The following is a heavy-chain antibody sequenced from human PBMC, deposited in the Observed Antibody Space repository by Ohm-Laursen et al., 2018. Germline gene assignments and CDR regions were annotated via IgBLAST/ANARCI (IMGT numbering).Heavy chain of an antibody. Sequence: GSLRLSCSASGFNFSTYVLTWVRQAPGKGLEWVSYISSSSRTIYYADSVKGRFTISRDNAKNSLYLQMKSLRAEDTAVYYCAREYSSSSGRAFDIWGQGTMVTVSS. D-gene: IGHD6-6*01. V-gene: IGHV3-48*01. CDR1: GFNFSTYV. J-gene: IGHJ3*02. CDR2: ISSSSRTI. CDR3: AREYSSSSGRAFDI.